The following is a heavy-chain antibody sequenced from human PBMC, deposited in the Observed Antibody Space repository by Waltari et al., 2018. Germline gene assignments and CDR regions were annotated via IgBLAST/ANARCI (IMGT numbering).Heavy chain of an antibody. CDR3: ARKGGNTIFGVVTSYYFDY. CDR1: GFPLSTRGVG. V-gene: IGHV2-5*01. Sequence: QITLTGSGPTLVKPTQTLTLTCTFSGFPLSTRGVGLGWIRQPPGNALEWLALIYWNDDKRYSPSLKSRLTITKDTSKNQVVLTMTNMDPVDTATYYCARKGGNTIFGVVTSYYFDYWGQGTLVTVSS. CDR2: IYWNDDK. J-gene: IGHJ4*02. D-gene: IGHD3-3*01.